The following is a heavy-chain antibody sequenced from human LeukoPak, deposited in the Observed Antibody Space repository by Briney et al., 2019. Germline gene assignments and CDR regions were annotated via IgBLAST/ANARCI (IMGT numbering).Heavy chain of an antibody. CDR2: IYSGGST. D-gene: IGHD5-12*01. CDR1: GFTFSSYW. CDR3: AREYSGIDY. J-gene: IGHJ4*02. V-gene: IGHV3-53*01. Sequence: GGSLRLSCAASGFTFSSYWMGWVRQAPGKGLEWVSVIYSGGSTYYADSVKGRFTISRDNSKNTLYLQMNSLRAEDTAVYYCAREYSGIDYWGQGTLVTVSS.